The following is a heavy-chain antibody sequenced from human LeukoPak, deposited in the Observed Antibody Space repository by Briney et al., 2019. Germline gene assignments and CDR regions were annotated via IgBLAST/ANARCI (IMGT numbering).Heavy chain of an antibody. V-gene: IGHV5-51*01. CDR2: IYPGDSDT. CDR3: ARHDRSGRYPYYFDS. J-gene: IGHJ4*02. CDR1: GYRFPKYW. Sequence: GESLKISCKGSGYRFPKYWIGWVRQMPGKGLEWMGIIYPGDSDTIYSPSFQGQVSISADKSTTTTYLQWSSLKASDTAMYFRARHDRSGRYPYYFDSWGQGTLVTVSS. D-gene: IGHD1-26*01.